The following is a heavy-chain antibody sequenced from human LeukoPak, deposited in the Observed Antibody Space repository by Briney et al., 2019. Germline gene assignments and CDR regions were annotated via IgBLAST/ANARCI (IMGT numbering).Heavy chain of an antibody. Sequence: SVKVSCKASEGTFSSYAISWVRQAPGQGLEWMGRIIPILGIANYAQKFQGRVTITADKSTSTAYMELSSLRSEDTAVYYCARGTMVRGVHNWFDPWGQGTLVTVSS. CDR3: ARGTMVRGVHNWFDP. V-gene: IGHV1-69*04. D-gene: IGHD3-10*01. CDR2: IIPILGIA. CDR1: EGTFSSYA. J-gene: IGHJ5*02.